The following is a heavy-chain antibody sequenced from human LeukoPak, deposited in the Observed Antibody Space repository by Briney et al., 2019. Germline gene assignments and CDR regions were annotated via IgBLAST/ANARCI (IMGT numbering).Heavy chain of an antibody. J-gene: IGHJ4*02. D-gene: IGHD6-13*01. CDR3: ARGGIAAAGLNFDY. CDR2: IYYSGST. V-gene: IGHV4-59*01. Sequence: SETLSLTCTVSGASISSYYWSWIRQPPGKGLEWIGNIYYSGSTNYNPSLKSRVTISVDTSKNQFSLKLSSVTAADTAVYYCARGGIAAAGLNFDYWGQGTLVTVSS. CDR1: GASISSYY.